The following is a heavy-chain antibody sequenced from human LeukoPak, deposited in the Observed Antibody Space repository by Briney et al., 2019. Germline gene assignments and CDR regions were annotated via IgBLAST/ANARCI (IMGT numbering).Heavy chain of an antibody. V-gene: IGHV3-20*04. CDR2: INWNGAST. CDR3: ERDTDGSGRVRFDP. J-gene: IGHJ5*02. CDR1: GFTFDDYG. D-gene: IGHD2-21*01. Sequence: GRPLRLSCAASGFTFDDYGMGWVRHAPEKGLEWVSGINWNGASTGYADSAKGRFTIYRDTAKNSLYLQMNSLSAEDTALSYCERDTDGSGRVRFDPWGQGTLVTVSS.